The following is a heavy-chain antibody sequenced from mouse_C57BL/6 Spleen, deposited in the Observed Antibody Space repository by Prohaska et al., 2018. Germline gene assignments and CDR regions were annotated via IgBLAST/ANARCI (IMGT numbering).Heavy chain of an antibody. J-gene: IGHJ3*01. D-gene: IGHD3-1*01. CDR2: IRLKSDKYAK. CDR1: GFTFSNYW. CDR3: TGPGAWFAY. Sequence: EVQLEESGGGLVQPGGSMKLSCVASGFTFSNYWMNWVRQSPETGLKWAAQIRLKSDKYAKYYADSVKGRFTISRDESKSSVYLQMNNLRAEETGIYDCTGPGAWFAYRGQGTLVTVSA. V-gene: IGHV6-3*01.